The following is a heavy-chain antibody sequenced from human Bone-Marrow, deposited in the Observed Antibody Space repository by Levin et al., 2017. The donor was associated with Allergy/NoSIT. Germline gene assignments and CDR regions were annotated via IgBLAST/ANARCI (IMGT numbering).Heavy chain of an antibody. CDR2: MNALFGTA. Sequence: SVKVSCKASGDTFSTYAINWVRQSPGQGLEWMGGMNALFGTANYAQKFQGRVSISADESTRTAYMELSSLIFEDTAVYYCARRANCGGDCFAFDVWGHGTTVTVSS. J-gene: IGHJ3*01. V-gene: IGHV1-69*13. CDR1: GDTFSTYA. CDR3: ARRANCGGDCFAFDV. D-gene: IGHD2-21*02.